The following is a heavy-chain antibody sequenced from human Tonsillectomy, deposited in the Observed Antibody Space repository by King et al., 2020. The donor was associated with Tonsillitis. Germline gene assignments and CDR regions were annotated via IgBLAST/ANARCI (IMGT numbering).Heavy chain of an antibody. V-gene: IGHV1-8*01. CDR3: ARTGEWDYYDRSGSSYYYYGMDV. CDR1: GYTFTTYD. D-gene: IGHD3-22*01. J-gene: IGHJ6*02. CDR2: MNPNSGNT. Sequence: VQLVESGAEVKKPGASVKVSCKASGYTFTTYDINWVRQTTGQGLEWMGWMNPNSGNTGYAQKFQGRVTMTRDTSISTAYMELSSLRSEDTAVYYCARTGEWDYYDRSGSSYYYYGMDVWGQGTTVTVSS.